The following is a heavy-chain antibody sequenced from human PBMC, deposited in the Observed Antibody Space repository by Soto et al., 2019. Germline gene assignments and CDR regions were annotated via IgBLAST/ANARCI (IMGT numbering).Heavy chain of an antibody. J-gene: IGHJ5*02. CDR1: GGSISSGGYY. CDR2: IYYSGST. V-gene: IGHV4-31*03. Sequence: SETLSLTCTVSGGSISSGGYYWSWIRQHPGKGLEWIGYIYYSGSTYYNPSLKSRVTISVDTSKNQFSLKLSSVTAADTAVYYCARDGPHYYDSSGENWFDPWGQGTLVTVSS. CDR3: ARDGPHYYDSSGENWFDP. D-gene: IGHD3-22*01.